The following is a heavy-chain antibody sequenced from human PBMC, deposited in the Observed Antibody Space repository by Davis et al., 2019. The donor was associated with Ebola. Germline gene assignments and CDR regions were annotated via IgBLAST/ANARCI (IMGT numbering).Heavy chain of an antibody. CDR3: ARHHASDIRKMDV. Sequence: MPSETLSLTCSVSGESVTNTDYYWNWIRQTPGKGLEWIGSTDFSGYTHYNPSLGSRFSISIDTSKNQFSLRVRSVTGADTAVYHCARHHASDIRKMDVWGQGTTVTVSS. D-gene: IGHD1-14*01. J-gene: IGHJ6*02. CDR2: TDFSGYT. CDR1: GESVTNTDYY. V-gene: IGHV4-30-4*01.